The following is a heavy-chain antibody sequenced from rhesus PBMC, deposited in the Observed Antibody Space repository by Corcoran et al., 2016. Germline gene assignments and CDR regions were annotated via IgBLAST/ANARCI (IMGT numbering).Heavy chain of an antibody. V-gene: IGHV2-174*01. D-gene: IGHD3-16*01. J-gene: IGHJ4*01. CDR1: GFSLPPSGMG. CDR3: ARDQQDYYSGSYYYFDY. CDR2: IYWDDDK. Sequence: QVTLKESGPALVKPTQTLTLTCTLSGFSLPPSGMGVGWIRQPPGKALEWLALIYWDDDKRYSTSLKSRLTISKDTSKNQVVLTMTNMDPVDTATYYCARDQQDYYSGSYYYFDYWGQGVLVTVSS.